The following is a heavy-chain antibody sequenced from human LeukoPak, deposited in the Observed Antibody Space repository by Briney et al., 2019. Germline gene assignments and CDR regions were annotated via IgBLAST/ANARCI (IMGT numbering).Heavy chain of an antibody. V-gene: IGHV1-2*02. Sequence: GASVKVSCKASGYTFTGYYMHWVRQAPGQGLEWMGWINPNSGGTNYAQKFQGRVTMTRDTSISTAYMELSRLRSDDTAVYYCAREAYYYDSTPRYFDLWGRGTLVTVSS. CDR1: GYTFTGYY. CDR2: INPNSGGT. D-gene: IGHD3-22*01. J-gene: IGHJ2*01. CDR3: AREAYYYDSTPRYFDL.